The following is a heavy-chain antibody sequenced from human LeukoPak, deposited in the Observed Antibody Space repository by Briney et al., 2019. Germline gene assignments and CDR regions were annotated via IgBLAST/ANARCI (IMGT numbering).Heavy chain of an antibody. D-gene: IGHD4-17*01. CDR2: ISGGGDTT. CDR3: ARDYADYVGYYFFDY. V-gene: IGHV3-23*01. J-gene: IGHJ4*02. Sequence: GGSLRLSCAASGFTFNNYAMNWVRQAPGKGLEWVSSISGGGDTTYYADSAKCRFTISRDNSQNTLYLQMNSLRAEDTAVYYCARDYADYVGYYFFDYWGQGTLVTVSS. CDR1: GFTFNNYA.